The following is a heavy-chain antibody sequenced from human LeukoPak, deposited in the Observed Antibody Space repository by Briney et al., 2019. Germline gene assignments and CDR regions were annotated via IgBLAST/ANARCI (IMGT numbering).Heavy chain of an antibody. CDR2: SKTDGTST. CDR1: GFTFSTRW. D-gene: IGHD2-2*01. J-gene: IGHJ6*02. Sequence: GGSLRLSCAVSGFTSGFTFSTRWMHWVRQAPGKGLEWVSVSKTDGTSTSYADSVKGRFTVSRDNAKNTLYLQMNSLRAEDTAVYYCVRDAFVVAVPTDVSRDYGLDVWGQGASVTVSS. V-gene: IGHV3-74*01. CDR3: VRDAFVVAVPTDVSRDYGLDV.